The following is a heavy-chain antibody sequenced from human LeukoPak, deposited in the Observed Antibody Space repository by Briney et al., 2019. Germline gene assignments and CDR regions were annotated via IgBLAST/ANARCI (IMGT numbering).Heavy chain of an antibody. Sequence: ASVKVSCKVSGYTLTELSMFGVRQAPGKGLEGMGSFDPEDGETVYAQKFQGRVTMTEDTYTDTAYMELSSLRSEDTAVYYCATGYLVTAGLMDVWGQGTAVTVSS. CDR1: GYTLTELS. CDR3: ATGYLVTAGLMDV. V-gene: IGHV1-24*01. J-gene: IGHJ6*02. CDR2: FDPEDGET. D-gene: IGHD6-13*01.